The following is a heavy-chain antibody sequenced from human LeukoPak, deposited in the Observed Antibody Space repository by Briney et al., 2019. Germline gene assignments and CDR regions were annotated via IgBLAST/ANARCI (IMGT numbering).Heavy chain of an antibody. Sequence: SETLSLTCTVSGGSISSYYWSWIRQPPGKGLEWIGYIYYSGSTNYNPSLKSRVTISVDTSKNQFPLKLSSVTAADTAVYYCARHLIDYYDSSGYYRYEWDKYYYYGMDVWGQGTTVTVSS. D-gene: IGHD3-22*01. J-gene: IGHJ6*02. CDR1: GGSISSYY. CDR2: IYYSGST. V-gene: IGHV4-59*01. CDR3: ARHLIDYYDSSGYYRYEWDKYYYYGMDV.